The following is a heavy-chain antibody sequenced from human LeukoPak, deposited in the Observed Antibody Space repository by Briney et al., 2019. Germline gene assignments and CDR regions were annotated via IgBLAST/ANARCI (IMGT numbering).Heavy chain of an antibody. D-gene: IGHD3-3*01. Sequence: SETLSLTCSVSGGSISSSSYSWTWIRQPPGKGLEWIGSIYYSGSTYYNPSLKSRVTISVDTSKNQFSLKLSSVTAADTAVYYCARGTDFWSGYPNYYFDYWGQGTLVTVSS. CDR3: ARGTDFWSGYPNYYFDY. J-gene: IGHJ4*02. CDR1: GGSISSSSYS. V-gene: IGHV4-39*07. CDR2: IYYSGST.